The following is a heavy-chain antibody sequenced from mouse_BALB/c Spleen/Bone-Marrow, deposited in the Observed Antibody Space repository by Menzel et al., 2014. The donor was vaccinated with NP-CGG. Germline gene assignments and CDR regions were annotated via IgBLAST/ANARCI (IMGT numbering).Heavy chain of an antibody. CDR1: GFTFSSFG. Sequence: EVQLQQSGGGLVQPGGSRKLSCAASGFTFSSFGMHWVRQAPEKGLEWVAYISSGSSTIYYADTVMGRFTISRDNAKNTLYLQMSSLKSEDTAMYYCARQTYYDYDGYFDYWGQGTTLTVSS. CDR3: ARQTYYDYDGYFDY. J-gene: IGHJ2*01. V-gene: IGHV5-17*02. D-gene: IGHD2-4*01. CDR2: ISSGSSTI.